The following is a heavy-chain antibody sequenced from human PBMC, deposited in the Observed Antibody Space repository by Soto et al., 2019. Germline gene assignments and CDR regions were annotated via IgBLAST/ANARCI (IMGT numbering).Heavy chain of an antibody. CDR1: GFTFSSYS. CDR3: AKARGFYYYMDV. V-gene: IGHV3-21*01. D-gene: IGHD1-26*01. CDR2: ISSSSSYI. Sequence: GGSLRLSCAASGFTFSSYSMNWVRQAPGKGLEWVSSISSSSSYIYYADSVKGRFTISRENAKNSLYLQMNSLRAEDTAVYYCAKARGFYYYMDVWGKGTTVTVSS. J-gene: IGHJ6*03.